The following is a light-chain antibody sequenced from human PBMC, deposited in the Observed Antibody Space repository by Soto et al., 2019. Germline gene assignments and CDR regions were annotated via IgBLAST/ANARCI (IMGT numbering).Light chain of an antibody. CDR1: SSAVGGYNY. Sequence: QSALTQPASVSGSPGQSITISCTGTSSAVGGYNYVSWYQQHPGKAPKLMIYDVSHRPSGVSNRFSGSKSGNTASLTISGLQAEDEADYYCRSYTSSSTLVVFGGGTKLTVL. J-gene: IGLJ2*01. CDR3: RSYTSSSTLVV. CDR2: DVS. V-gene: IGLV2-14*01.